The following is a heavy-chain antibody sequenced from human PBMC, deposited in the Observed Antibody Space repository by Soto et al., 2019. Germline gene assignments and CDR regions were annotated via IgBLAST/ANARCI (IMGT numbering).Heavy chain of an antibody. CDR1: GFNFNSYP. J-gene: IGHJ6*02. CDR2: ISSSGYI. V-gene: IGHV3-21*01. CDR3: ARDCSGGSCYPGMDV. D-gene: IGHD2-15*01. Sequence: PVGSLRLSCAASGFNFNSYPINWVRQAPGKRLEWLSSISSSGYIFSTDSVRGRFTISRDNAKNSVYLQINSLRAEDTAVYFCARDCSGGSCYPGMDVWGQGTTVTVSS.